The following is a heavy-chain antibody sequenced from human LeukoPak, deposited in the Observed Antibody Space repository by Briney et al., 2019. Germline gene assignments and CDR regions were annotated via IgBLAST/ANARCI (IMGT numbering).Heavy chain of an antibody. CDR2: IIPILGIA. CDR3: ARVSASGFNNWFDP. Sequence: GASVKVSCKASGGTFSSYAISWVRQAPGQGLEWMGRIIPILGIANYAQKFQGRVTITADKSTSTAYMELSSLRSEDTAVYYCARVSASGFNNWFDPWGQGTLVTVSS. D-gene: IGHD1-26*01. J-gene: IGHJ5*02. CDR1: GGTFSSYA. V-gene: IGHV1-69*04.